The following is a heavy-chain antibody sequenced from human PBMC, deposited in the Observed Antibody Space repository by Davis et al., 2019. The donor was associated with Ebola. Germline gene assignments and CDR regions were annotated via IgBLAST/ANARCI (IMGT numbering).Heavy chain of an antibody. CDR2: IYYSGST. CDR1: GGSISSSSYY. Sequence: SETLSLTCTVPGGSISSSSYYWGWIRQPPGKGLEWIGSIYYSGSTYYNPSLKSRVTISVDTSKNQFSLKLSSVTAADTAVYYCARIVWWYRRFDPWGQGTLVTVSS. J-gene: IGHJ5*02. D-gene: IGHD2-15*01. CDR3: ARIVWWYRRFDP. V-gene: IGHV4-39*01.